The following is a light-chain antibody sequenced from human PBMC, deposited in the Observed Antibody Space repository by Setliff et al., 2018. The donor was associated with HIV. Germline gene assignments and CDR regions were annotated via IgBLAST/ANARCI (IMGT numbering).Light chain of an antibody. Sequence: QSALTQPASVSGSPGQSITISCTGTSSDVGGYNYVSWYQQHPGKAPKLMSYEVSNRPSGVSDRFSGSKSGNTASLTISGLQTEDEADYFCSSYTSSSPLYVFGTGTKVTVL. CDR1: SSDVGGYNY. CDR3: SSYTSSSPLYV. V-gene: IGLV2-14*01. CDR2: EVS. J-gene: IGLJ1*01.